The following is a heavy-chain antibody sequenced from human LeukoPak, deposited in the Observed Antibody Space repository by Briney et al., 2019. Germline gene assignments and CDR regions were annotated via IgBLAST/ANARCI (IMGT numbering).Heavy chain of an antibody. V-gene: IGHV3-9*01. J-gene: IGHJ3*02. CDR2: ISWNSGSI. CDR3: AKDSGYDFWSGPYAFDI. Sequence: GGSLRLSCAASGFTFDDYAMHWVRQAPGKGLEWVSGISWNSGSIGYADSVKGRFTISRDNAKNSLYLQMNSLRAEDTALYYCAKDSGYDFWSGPYAFDIWGQGTMVTVSS. D-gene: IGHD3-3*01. CDR1: GFTFDDYA.